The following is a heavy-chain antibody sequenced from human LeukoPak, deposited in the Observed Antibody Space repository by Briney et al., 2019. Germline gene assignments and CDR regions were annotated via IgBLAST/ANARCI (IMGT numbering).Heavy chain of an antibody. V-gene: IGHV4-61*01. Sequence: SETLSLTCTVSGGSVGSGCYYWSWIRQPPGKGLEWIGYIYYSGSTNYNPSLKSRVTISVDTSKNQFSLKLSSVTAADTAVYYCATIPSSGWPAFDYWGQGTLVTVSS. D-gene: IGHD6-19*01. CDR1: GGSVGSGCYY. CDR3: ATIPSSGWPAFDY. CDR2: IYYSGST. J-gene: IGHJ4*02.